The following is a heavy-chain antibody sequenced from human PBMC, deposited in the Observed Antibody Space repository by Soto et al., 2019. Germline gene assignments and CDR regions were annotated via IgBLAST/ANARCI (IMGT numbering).Heavy chain of an antibody. D-gene: IGHD3-16*01. J-gene: IGHJ6*02. V-gene: IGHV1-18*01. Sequence: QVQLVQSGAEVKNPGASVKVSCKASGYTFTRYGIGWARQAPGQGPEWMGWINTYNGNTNYAQNVQGRVTLTTDTSTSTADMELRSLRSNDTAIYYCAMVDVYVTPSPQDVWGQGTTVIVSS. CDR2: INTYNGNT. CDR1: GYTFTRYG. CDR3: AMVDVYVTPSPQDV.